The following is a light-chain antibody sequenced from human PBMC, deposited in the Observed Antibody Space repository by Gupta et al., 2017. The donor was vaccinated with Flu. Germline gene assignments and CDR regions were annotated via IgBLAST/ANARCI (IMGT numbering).Light chain of an antibody. CDR3: QHNNFTLYS. Sequence: DNQMTQFPSSLSASVGDRVTITCRASQSINIYLNWYQQKPGKAPKLLYYAASSLQSGVPSMFSGSGSGTDFTLTISSLQPEDFATYHCQHNNFTLYSFGQGTKLEIK. CDR2: AAS. V-gene: IGKV1-39*01. J-gene: IGKJ2*03. CDR1: QSINIY.